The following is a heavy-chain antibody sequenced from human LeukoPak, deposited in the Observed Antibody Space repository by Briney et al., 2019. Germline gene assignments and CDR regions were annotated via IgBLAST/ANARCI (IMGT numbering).Heavy chain of an antibody. V-gene: IGHV3-23*01. CDR1: GFTFSSDG. CDR3: VKASSSSPQYNWIDA. Sequence: GGSLRLSCAASGFTFSSDGMSWVRQAPGKGLEWVSGVIGNGAATYYADSVKGRFTISRDNSKNTLYLQMNSLRAEDTALYYCVKASSSSPQYNWIDAWGQGTLVTVSS. D-gene: IGHD6-6*01. J-gene: IGHJ5*02. CDR2: VIGNGAAT.